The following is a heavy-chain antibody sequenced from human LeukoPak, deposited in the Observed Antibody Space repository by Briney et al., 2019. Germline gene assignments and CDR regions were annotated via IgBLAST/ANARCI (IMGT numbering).Heavy chain of an antibody. CDR2: IFHSESV. V-gene: IGHV4-4*02. D-gene: IGHD3-3*01. Sequence: PSGTLSLTCAVSGVSISTNTWWSWVRQTPGNGLEWIGEIFHSESVNSNPSLESRLTISLDKSKNHFSLELTSVTAADTALYFCAREIFGARAFEYWGQGILVTVSS. CDR1: GVSISTNTW. J-gene: IGHJ4*02. CDR3: AREIFGARAFEY.